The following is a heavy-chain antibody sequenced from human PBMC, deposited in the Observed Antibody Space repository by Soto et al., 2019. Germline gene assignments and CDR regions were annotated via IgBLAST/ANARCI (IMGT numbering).Heavy chain of an antibody. D-gene: IGHD3-22*01. V-gene: IGHV3-74*01. CDR2: INMDGTKT. CDR3: ARDYYYDSRSSSVNWFDP. J-gene: IGHJ5*02. CDR1: EFTFSKYW. Sequence: GSLRLSCVASEFTFSKYWMHWVCQAPGKGLVWVSRINMDGTKTAYADSVKGRFTVSRDNANNTLYLQMNSLGVEDTAVYYCARDYYYDSRSSSVNWFDPWGQGTLVTVSS.